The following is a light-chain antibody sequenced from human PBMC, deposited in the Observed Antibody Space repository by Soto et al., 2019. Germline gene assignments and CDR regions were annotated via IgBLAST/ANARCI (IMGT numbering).Light chain of an antibody. J-gene: IGKJ5*01. CDR1: QGIRSA. V-gene: IGKV1-33*01. Sequence: IQVTQSPSSLSASVGVMVTLTCRTSQGIRSALNWYQQKPGRAPKLLIYDASNLEAGVPSRLRGSGAGTDFTFTISRPQPEYIATYYYQHYENLPTFGQGTRLDIK. CDR2: DAS. CDR3: QHYENLPT.